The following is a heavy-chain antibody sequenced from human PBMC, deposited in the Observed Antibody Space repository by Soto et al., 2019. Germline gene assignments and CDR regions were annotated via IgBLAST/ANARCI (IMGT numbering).Heavy chain of an antibody. V-gene: IGHV4-30-2*01. J-gene: IGHJ4*02. CDR1: GGSISSGGYS. Sequence: SETLSLTCAVSGGSISSGGYSWSWIRQPPGKGLEWIGYIYHSGSTYYNPSLKSRVTISVDRSKNHFSLKLSSVTAADTAVYYCARLTRLGTAVALDYWGQGTLVTGSS. D-gene: IGHD6-19*01. CDR2: IYHSGST. CDR3: ARLTRLGTAVALDY.